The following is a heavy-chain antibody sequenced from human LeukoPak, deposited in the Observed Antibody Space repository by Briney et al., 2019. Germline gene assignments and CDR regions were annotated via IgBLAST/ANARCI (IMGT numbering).Heavy chain of an antibody. J-gene: IGHJ5*02. Sequence: GRSLRLSCAASGFTFSSYGMHWVRQAPGKGLEWVAVIWYDGSNKYYADSVKGRFTISRDNAKNTLYLQMNSLRGDDTAVYYCTRDFRNKGLDPWGQGTLVTVSS. CDR3: TRDFRNKGLDP. CDR1: GFTFSSYG. CDR2: IWYDGSNK. D-gene: IGHD2/OR15-2a*01. V-gene: IGHV3-33*01.